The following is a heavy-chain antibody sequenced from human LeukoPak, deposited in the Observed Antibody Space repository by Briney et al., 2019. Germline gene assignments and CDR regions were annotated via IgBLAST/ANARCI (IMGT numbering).Heavy chain of an antibody. CDR1: GFTFSSYS. D-gene: IGHD3-22*01. V-gene: IGHV3-48*01. CDR3: ARADYDTSGYYADY. Sequence: PGGSLRLSCAASGFTFSSYSMNWVRQAPGKGLEWVSYISSSSSTIYYADSVKGRFTISRDNAKNSLYLQMGSLRAEDMAVYYCARADYDTSGYYADYWGQGTLVTVSS. CDR2: ISSSSSTI. J-gene: IGHJ4*02.